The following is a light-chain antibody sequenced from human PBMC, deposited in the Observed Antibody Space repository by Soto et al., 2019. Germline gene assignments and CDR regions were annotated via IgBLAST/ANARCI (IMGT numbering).Light chain of an antibody. V-gene: IGKV3-15*01. CDR2: GAS. Sequence: EIVMTQSPATLSVSPGERATLSCRASQSVSSNLAWYQQKPGQAPRLLIYGASTRATGIQARFSGSGSGTEFTLNISSLQSEDFAVYSCQQYNNWPRTFGKGTKVELK. CDR3: QQYNNWPRT. J-gene: IGKJ1*01. CDR1: QSVSSN.